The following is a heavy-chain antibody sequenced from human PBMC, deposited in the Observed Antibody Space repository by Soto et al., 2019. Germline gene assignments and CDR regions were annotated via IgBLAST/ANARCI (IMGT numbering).Heavy chain of an antibody. V-gene: IGHV4-34*01. J-gene: IGHJ3*02. D-gene: IGHD6-13*01. CDR3: ARRVYAFDI. CDR1: GGSFSGYY. Sequence: QVQLQQWGAGLLKPSETLSLTCAVYGGSFSGYYWSWIRQPPGKGLEWIGEIHLAGSTKYNPSLKGRVTISLDTSKNQFSLKLTSVTAADTAVYYCARRVYAFDIWGQGTMVTVSS. CDR2: IHLAGST.